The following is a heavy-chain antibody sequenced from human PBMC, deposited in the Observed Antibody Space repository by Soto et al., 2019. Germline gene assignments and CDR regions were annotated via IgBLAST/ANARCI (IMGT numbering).Heavy chain of an antibody. D-gene: IGHD3-10*01. CDR1: GFSLNTRGVG. CDR2: IYSDDDK. V-gene: IGHV2-5*02. CDR3: PHSQYYGRNWFDP. J-gene: IGHJ5*02. Sequence: QITLKESGPTLVKATQTLTLTCTISGFSLNTRGVGVGWIHQPAGKALEWLALIYSDDDKRYSPSPKSTLTIPKDNSKTKVVLTMTNMDPVDTATYYCPHSQYYGRNWFDPWGQGNLVTVSS.